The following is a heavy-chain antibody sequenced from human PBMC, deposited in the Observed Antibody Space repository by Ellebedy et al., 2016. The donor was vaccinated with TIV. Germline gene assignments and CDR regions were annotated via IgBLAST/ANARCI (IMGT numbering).Heavy chain of an antibody. V-gene: IGHV4-61*08. CDR1: GVSVTKSGSS. Sequence: MPSETLSLTCTVPGVSVTKSGSSWTWIRQSPGNTLEWIAYIDYNGNTKYNASLRSRVPISADTSKNQFSLRLTSVTAADTATYYCASVSGTSINWYPDDWGQGTLVTVSS. D-gene: IGHD6-13*01. J-gene: IGHJ4*02. CDR2: IDYNGNT. CDR3: ASVSGTSINWYPDD.